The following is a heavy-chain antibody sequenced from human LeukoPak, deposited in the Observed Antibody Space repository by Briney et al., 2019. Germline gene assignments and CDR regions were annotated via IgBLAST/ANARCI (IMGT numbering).Heavy chain of an antibody. V-gene: IGHV3-30*04. CDR1: GFTFSSYA. Sequence: PGGSLRLSCAASGFTFSSYAMHWVRQAPGKGLEWVAVISYDGSNKYYADSVKGRFTISRDNSKDTLYLQMNSLRAEDTAVYYCARGLIFGDDAFDIWGQGTMVTVSS. D-gene: IGHD3-10*01. CDR2: ISYDGSNK. J-gene: IGHJ3*02. CDR3: ARGLIFGDDAFDI.